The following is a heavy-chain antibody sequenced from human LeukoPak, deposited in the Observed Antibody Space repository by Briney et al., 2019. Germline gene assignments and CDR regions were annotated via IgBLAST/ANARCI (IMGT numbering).Heavy chain of an antibody. CDR1: GYSISSGYY. CDR3: ARRNYYYYMDV. V-gene: IGHV4-38-2*01. J-gene: IGHJ6*03. Sequence: SETLSLTCAVSGYSISSGYYWGWIRQPPGKGLEWIGSIYHSGSTYYNPSLKSRVTISVDTSKHQFSLKLSSVTAADTAVYYCARRNYYYYMDVWGKGTTVTVSS. CDR2: IYHSGST.